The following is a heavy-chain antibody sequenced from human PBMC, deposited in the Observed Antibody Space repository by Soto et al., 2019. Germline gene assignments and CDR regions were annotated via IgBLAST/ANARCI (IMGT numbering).Heavy chain of an antibody. D-gene: IGHD2-2*01. V-gene: IGHV3-7*01. CDR3: ARDIVVPTLHDY. CDR2: IKHDGIEK. CDR1: GFTFSSYW. Sequence: GGSLRLSCAASGFTFSSYWMSWVRQAPGKGLEWVATIKHDGIEKHYPDSVRGRFTVSRDNAKNSLYLQMNSLRAEDTAMYYCARDIVVPTLHDYWGQGTLVTVSS. J-gene: IGHJ4*02.